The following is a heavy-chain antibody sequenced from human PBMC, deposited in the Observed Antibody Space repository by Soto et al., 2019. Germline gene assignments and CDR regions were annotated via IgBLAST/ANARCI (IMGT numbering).Heavy chain of an antibody. J-gene: IGHJ3*02. D-gene: IGHD1-7*01. CDR1: GYTFTSYG. V-gene: IGHV1-2*02. CDR3: ARAFTRYKWNFRDDAFDI. Sequence: SVKVSCKASGYTFTSYGISWVRQAPGQGLEWMGWINPNSGGTNYAQKFQGRVTMTRDTSISTAYMELSRLRSDDTAVYYCARAFTRYKWNFRDDAFDIWGQGTMVTVSS. CDR2: INPNSGGT.